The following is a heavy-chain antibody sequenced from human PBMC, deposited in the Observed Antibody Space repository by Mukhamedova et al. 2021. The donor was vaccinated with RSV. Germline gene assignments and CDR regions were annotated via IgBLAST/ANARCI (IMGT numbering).Heavy chain of an antibody. Sequence: SPSFQGQVTISADQSISTAYLQWNSLRASDTAMYYCARRADSFDFWGQGTMVIVSS. V-gene: IGHV5-51*01. D-gene: IGHD3-22*01. CDR3: ARRADSFDF. J-gene: IGHJ3*01.